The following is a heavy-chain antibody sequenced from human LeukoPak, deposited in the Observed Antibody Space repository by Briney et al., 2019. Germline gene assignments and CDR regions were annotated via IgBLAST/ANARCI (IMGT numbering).Heavy chain of an antibody. D-gene: IGHD3-22*01. V-gene: IGHV3-30*02. CDR3: ARGRYDRSGYYAIFDY. CDR2: IRYDGSNK. Sequence: GGSLRLSCAASGFTFSSYGMHWVRQAPGKGLEWVAFIRYDGSNKYYADSVKGRFTISRDNAKNSLYLQMNSLRAEDTAVYYCARGRYDRSGYYAIFDYWGQGTLVTVSS. CDR1: GFTFSSYG. J-gene: IGHJ4*02.